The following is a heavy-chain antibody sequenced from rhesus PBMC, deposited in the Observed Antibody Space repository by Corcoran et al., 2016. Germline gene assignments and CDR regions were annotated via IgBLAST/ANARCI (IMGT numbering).Heavy chain of an antibody. D-gene: IGHD6-25*01. CDR2: ISGSGGST. V-gene: IGHV4-173*01. CDR3: AIQGAATAGTNSLDV. CDR1: GGSISSNY. J-gene: IGHJ5-2*02. Sequence: QLQLQESGPGLVKPSETLSLICAVSGGSISSNYWSWIRPPPGTGLVWIGRISGSGGSTDYNPSLKSRVTISTDTSKNQFSLKLSSVTAADTAVYYCAIQGAATAGTNSLDVWGRGVQVTVSS.